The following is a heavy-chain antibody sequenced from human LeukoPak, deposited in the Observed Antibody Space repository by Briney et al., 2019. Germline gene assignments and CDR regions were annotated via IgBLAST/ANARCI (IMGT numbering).Heavy chain of an antibody. D-gene: IGHD6-19*01. J-gene: IGHJ4*02. V-gene: IGHV4-61*02. CDR2: IYTSGST. CDR3: ARASSSGWYADY. Sequence: PSQTLSLTCTVSGGSISSGSYYWSWIRQPAGKGLEWIGRIYTSGSTNYNPSLKSRVTISVDTSKNQFSLKLSSVTAADTAVYYCARASSSGWYADYWGQGTLVTVSS. CDR1: GGSISSGSYY.